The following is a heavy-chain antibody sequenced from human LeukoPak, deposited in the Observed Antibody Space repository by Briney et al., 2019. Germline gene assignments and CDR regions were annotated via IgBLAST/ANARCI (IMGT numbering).Heavy chain of an antibody. V-gene: IGHV3-21*01. CDR2: ISSSSSYI. CDR1: GFTFSSYS. J-gene: IGHJ4*02. D-gene: IGHD3-22*01. Sequence: GGSLRLSCAASGFTFSSYSMNWVRQAPGKGLEWVSSISSSSSYIYYADSVKGRFTITRDNAKNSLCLQMNSLRAEDTAVYYCARGTDSSGYYSIWGQGTLVTVSS. CDR3: ARGTDSSGYYSI.